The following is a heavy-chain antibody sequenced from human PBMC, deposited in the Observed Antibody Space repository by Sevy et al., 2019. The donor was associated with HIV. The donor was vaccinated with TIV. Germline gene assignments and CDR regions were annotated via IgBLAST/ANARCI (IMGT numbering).Heavy chain of an antibody. V-gene: IGHV4-31*03. CDR2: IYNSGST. J-gene: IGHJ6*02. Sequence: SETLSLTCSVSGGPISSGGYYWSWIRQHPQKGLEWIGYIYNSGSTYYTPSLKSRVTISLDTSQNPFSLKMSSMTAADTAVYYCARAPGIVTFYGMDFWGQGTTVTVSS. CDR3: ARAPGIVTFYGMDF. D-gene: IGHD2-15*01. CDR1: GGPISSGGYY.